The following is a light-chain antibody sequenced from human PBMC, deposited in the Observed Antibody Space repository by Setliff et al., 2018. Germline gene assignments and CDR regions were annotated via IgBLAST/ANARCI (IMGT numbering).Light chain of an antibody. CDR3: SSYTVGSTLSV. CDR2: DVT. CDR1: SSDVCGYDY. J-gene: IGLJ1*01. Sequence: QSVLTQPASVSGSPGQSITFSCTGSSSDVCGYDYVSWYQQHPGKAPKLLIYDVTNRPSGVSNRFSGSKSGNTASLTISGLQAEDEAEYFCSSYTVGSTLSVFGTGTK. V-gene: IGLV2-14*03.